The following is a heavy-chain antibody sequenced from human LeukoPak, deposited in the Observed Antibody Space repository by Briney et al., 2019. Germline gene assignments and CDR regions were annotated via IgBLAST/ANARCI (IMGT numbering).Heavy chain of an antibody. CDR3: ARDLHIRLRGTGIRLPSFGY. CDR2: MNPNSGNT. D-gene: IGHD1-1*01. V-gene: IGHV1-8*01. J-gene: IGHJ4*02. CDR1: GYTFASYD. Sequence: GASVKVSCKASGYTFASYDINWVRQATGQGLEWMGWMNPNSGNTGYAQKFQGRVTMTRNTSISTAYMELSSLRSEDTAVYYCARDLHIRLRGTGIRLPSFGYWGQGTLVTVSS.